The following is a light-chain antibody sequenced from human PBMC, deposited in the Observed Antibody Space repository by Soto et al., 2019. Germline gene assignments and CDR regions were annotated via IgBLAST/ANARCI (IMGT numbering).Light chain of an antibody. CDR3: QTWGTGIQV. Sequence: QSVLTQSPSASASLGASVKLTCTLSSGHSSYAIAWHQQQPEKGPRYLMKLNSDGSHSKGDGLPDRFSGSSSGAERYLTISSLQSEDEAEYYCQTWGTGIQVFGTGTKLTVL. V-gene: IGLV4-69*01. CDR2: LNSDGSH. J-gene: IGLJ1*01. CDR1: SGHSSYA.